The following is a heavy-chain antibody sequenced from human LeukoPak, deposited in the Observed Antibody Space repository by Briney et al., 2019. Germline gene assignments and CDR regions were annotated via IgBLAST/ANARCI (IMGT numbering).Heavy chain of an antibody. Sequence: GGSLRLSCAASGFTFSNYGMNWVRQAPGKGLEWVSSISSSSSYIYYADSVKGRFTISRDNAKNSLYLQMNSLRAEDTAVYYCARAGGSGSLDYWGQGTLVTVSS. CDR3: ARAGGSGSLDY. D-gene: IGHD3-10*01. J-gene: IGHJ4*02. CDR2: ISSSSSYI. CDR1: GFTFSNYG. V-gene: IGHV3-21*01.